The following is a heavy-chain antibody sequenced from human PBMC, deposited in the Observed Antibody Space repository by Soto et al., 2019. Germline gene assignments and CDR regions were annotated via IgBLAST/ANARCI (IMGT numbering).Heavy chain of an antibody. CDR2: ISGSGATT. CDR3: AKLRYFDWSAYNWFEY. CDR1: GVSFSSYA. V-gene: IGHV3-23*01. J-gene: IGHJ5*01. Sequence: GDSLRLSCATSGVSFSSYAMTWVRQAPGKGLEWVSGISGSGATTSYADSVKGRFTVSRDNSKNTLYLQMNSLRVEDTAVYHCAKLRYFDWSAYNWFEYWGQGT. D-gene: IGHD3-9*01.